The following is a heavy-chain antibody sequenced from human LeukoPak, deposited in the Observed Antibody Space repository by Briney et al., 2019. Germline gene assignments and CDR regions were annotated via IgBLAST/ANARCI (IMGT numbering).Heavy chain of an antibody. CDR2: INEDGTTQ. D-gene: IGHD6-19*01. J-gene: IGHJ5*02. Sequence: GGSLRLSCAASGFTFSSYWMTWVGQAPGKGLEWVANINEDGTTQYYVDSVKGRFTSSRDNDKNSVYLQMNSLRVEDTAVYYCVRDIVWGYSRGSLSQPWGQGTLVTVSS. CDR1: GFTFSSYW. CDR3: VRDIVWGYSRGSLSQP. V-gene: IGHV3-7*01.